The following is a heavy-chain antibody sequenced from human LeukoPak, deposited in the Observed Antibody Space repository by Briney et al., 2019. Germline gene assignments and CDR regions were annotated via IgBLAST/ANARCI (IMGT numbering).Heavy chain of an antibody. CDR3: ARVISKSAWYGPFDY. V-gene: IGHV4-59*01. CDR1: GGSISGYY. Sequence: ASETLSLTCTVSGGSISGYYWSWIRQPPGKGLEWIGYIYYTGSTNYNPSLKSRVTMTVDTPENQFSLKLTSVTAADTAVYYCARVISKSAWYGPFDYWGPGILLTVSS. D-gene: IGHD6-19*01. J-gene: IGHJ4*02. CDR2: IYYTGST.